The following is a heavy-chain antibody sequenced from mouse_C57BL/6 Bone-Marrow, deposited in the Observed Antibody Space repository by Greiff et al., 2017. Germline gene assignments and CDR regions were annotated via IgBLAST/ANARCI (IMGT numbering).Heavy chain of an antibody. CDR1: GFSLTSYG. D-gene: IGHD1-1*01. CDR2: IWRGGST. J-gene: IGHJ1*03. Sequence: VMLVESGPGLVQPSQSLSITCTVSGFSLTSYGVHWVRQSPGKGLEWLGVIWRGGSTDYNAAFMSRLSITDDNSETQVFCKMNSLQADDTAIYYCAISTVVEEGYFDVWGTGTTVTVSS. V-gene: IGHV2-5*01. CDR3: AISTVVEEGYFDV.